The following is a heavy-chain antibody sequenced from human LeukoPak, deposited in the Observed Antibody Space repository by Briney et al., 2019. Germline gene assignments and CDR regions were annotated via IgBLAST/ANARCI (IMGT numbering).Heavy chain of an antibody. J-gene: IGHJ4*02. CDR1: AVTPSTVD. Sequence: GGSLRLSCAASAVTPSTVDISRVLQAPGKGLEWVSGISESGGSTYYADSVKGRFTISRDNSKNTLYLQMNSLRAEDTAAYYCVYTFLAAGHGDLIAYWGQGTLVTVSS. CDR3: VYTFLAAGHGDLIAY. CDR2: ISESGGST. D-gene: IGHD4-17*01. V-gene: IGHV3-23*01.